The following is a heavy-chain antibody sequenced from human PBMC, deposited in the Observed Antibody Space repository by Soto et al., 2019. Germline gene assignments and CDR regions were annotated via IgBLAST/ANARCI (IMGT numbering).Heavy chain of an antibody. CDR2: TYYRSKWYN. Sequence: SQTLSLTCAISGDSVSSVSAAWNWIRQSPSRGLEWLGRTYYRSKWYNDYAVSVNGRITINPDTSKNHFSLQLNSVTPEDTAVYYCVRSRVFIAVAGMATYYYYYGMDVWGRGTTVTVSS. V-gene: IGHV6-1*01. CDR1: GDSVSSVSAA. D-gene: IGHD6-19*01. J-gene: IGHJ6*02. CDR3: VRSRVFIAVAGMATYYYYYGMDV.